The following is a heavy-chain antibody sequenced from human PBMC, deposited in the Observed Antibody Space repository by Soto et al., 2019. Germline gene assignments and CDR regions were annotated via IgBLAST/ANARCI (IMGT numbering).Heavy chain of an antibody. CDR1: GGSISSSSYY. CDR2: IYYSGST. CDR3: ARPRDIVATISPFDY. V-gene: IGHV4-39*01. D-gene: IGHD5-12*01. Sequence: SETLSLTCTVSGGSISSSSYYWGWIRQPPGKGLEWIGSIYYSGSTYYNPSLKSRVTISVDTSKNQFSLKLSSVTAADTAVYYCARPRDIVATISPFDYWGQGTLVTVSS. J-gene: IGHJ4*02.